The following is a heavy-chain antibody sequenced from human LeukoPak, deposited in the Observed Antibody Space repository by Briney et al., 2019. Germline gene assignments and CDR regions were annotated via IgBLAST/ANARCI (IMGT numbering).Heavy chain of an antibody. D-gene: IGHD3-22*01. V-gene: IGHV3-23*01. J-gene: IGHJ4*02. CDR2: IIHTGVET. CDR3: VRDPFDSSGHGQGAY. Sequence: GGSLRLSCAASGFTVSNYHINWVRQAPGWGLEWVAAIIHTGVETYYADSVKGRFTLSRDNSENMVHLQMNSLRVDDTAVYYCVRDPFDSSGHGQGAYWGQGALVTVSS. CDR1: GFTVSNYH.